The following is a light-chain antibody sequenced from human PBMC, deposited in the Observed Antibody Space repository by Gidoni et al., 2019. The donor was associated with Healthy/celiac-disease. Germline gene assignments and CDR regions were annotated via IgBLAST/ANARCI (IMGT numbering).Light chain of an antibody. CDR1: QSVLYSSNYQNY. CDR3: QQYYSTLWT. CDR2: WAS. J-gene: IGKJ1*01. Sequence: DIVMTQSPDSLAVSLGERATINCKSSQSVLYSSNYQNYLAWYQQKPGQPPKLLIYWASTREAGVPDRFSGSGSGTDFTLTISSLQAEDVAVYYCQQYYSTLWTFGQGTKVEIK. V-gene: IGKV4-1*01.